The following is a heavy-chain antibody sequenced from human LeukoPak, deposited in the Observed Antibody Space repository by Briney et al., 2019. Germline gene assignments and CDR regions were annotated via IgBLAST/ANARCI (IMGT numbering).Heavy chain of an antibody. CDR2: IGTAGDT. CDR1: GFTFSSYD. V-gene: IGHV3-13*01. Sequence: GGSLRLSCAASGFTFSSYDMHWVRQATGKGLEWVSAIGTAGDTYYPGSVKGRFTISRENAKNSLYLQMNSLRAGDTAVYYCARGGRGIGGVNFDYWGQGTLVTVSS. J-gene: IGHJ4*02. CDR3: ARGGRGIGGVNFDY. D-gene: IGHD3-16*01.